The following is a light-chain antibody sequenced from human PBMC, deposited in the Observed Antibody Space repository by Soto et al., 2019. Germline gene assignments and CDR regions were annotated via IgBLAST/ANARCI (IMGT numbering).Light chain of an antibody. J-gene: IGKJ5*01. V-gene: IGKV3D-15*01. CDR1: QSVSSN. CDR2: GIS. CDR3: QQHNGWPLT. Sequence: EIVMTQSRVTLSVSPGETATLSCRASQSVSSNLAWYQQKPGQAPRLLIYGISTRATGIPARFSGSGSGTEFTLTISSLQSEDFAVYYCQQHNGWPLTFGQGTRVE.